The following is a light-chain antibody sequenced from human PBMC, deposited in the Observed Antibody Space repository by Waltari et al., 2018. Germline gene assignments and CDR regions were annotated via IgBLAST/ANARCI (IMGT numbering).Light chain of an antibody. J-gene: IGLJ1*01. CDR2: EVS. CDR1: SSDVRSYNL. CDR3: CSYAGSSSYV. Sequence: QSALTQPASVSGSPGQSITISCTGTSSDVRSYNLFSWYQQHPGKAPKLMIYEVSKRPSGVSNRFSGSKSGNTASLTISGLQAEDEADYYCCSYAGSSSYVFGTGTKVTVL. V-gene: IGLV2-23*02.